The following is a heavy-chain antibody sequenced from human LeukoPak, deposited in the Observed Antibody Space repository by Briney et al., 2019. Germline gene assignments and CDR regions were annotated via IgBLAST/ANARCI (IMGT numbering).Heavy chain of an antibody. D-gene: IGHD6-19*01. J-gene: IGHJ4*02. Sequence: PGGSLRLSCAASGFTFSSYGMHWVRQAPAKGREWVAFIRYDGSNKYYADSVKGRFTISRDNSKNTLYLQMNSLRAEDTAVYYCAKDPIVVAGRGYFDYWGQGTLVTVSS. CDR3: AKDPIVVAGRGYFDY. CDR1: GFTFSSYG. CDR2: IRYDGSNK. V-gene: IGHV3-30*02.